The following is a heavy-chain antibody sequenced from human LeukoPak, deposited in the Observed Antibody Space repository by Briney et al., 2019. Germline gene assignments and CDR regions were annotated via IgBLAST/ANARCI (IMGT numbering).Heavy chain of an antibody. CDR3: AKDKTPFFETLTGLFDY. CDR2: ISSSSTYI. Sequence: GGPLRLSCAASGFTFSSYSMNWVRQAPGKGLEWVSSISSSSTYIYYADSMKGRFTISRDNAKNSLYLQMNSLRPEDTALYYCAKDKTPFFETLTGLFDYWGQGALVTVSS. V-gene: IGHV3-21*04. D-gene: IGHD3-9*01. J-gene: IGHJ4*02. CDR1: GFTFSSYS.